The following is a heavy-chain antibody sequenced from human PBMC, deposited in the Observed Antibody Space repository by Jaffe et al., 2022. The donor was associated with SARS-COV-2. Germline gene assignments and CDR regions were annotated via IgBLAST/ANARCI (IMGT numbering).Heavy chain of an antibody. Sequence: QVQLQESGPGLVKPSQTLSLTCTVSGGSISSGDYYWSWIRQPPGKGLEWIGYIYYSGSTYYNPSLKSRVTISVDTSKNQFSLKLSSVTAADTAVYYCARDSRQLVSGLYGMDVWGQGTTVTVSS. V-gene: IGHV4-30-4*01. CDR3: ARDSRQLVSGLYGMDV. J-gene: IGHJ6*02. D-gene: IGHD6-6*01. CDR2: IYYSGST. CDR1: GGSISSGDYY.